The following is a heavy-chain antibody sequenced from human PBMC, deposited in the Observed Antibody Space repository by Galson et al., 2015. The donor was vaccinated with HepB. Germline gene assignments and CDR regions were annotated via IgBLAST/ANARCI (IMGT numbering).Heavy chain of an antibody. D-gene: IGHD3-9*01. Sequence: LRLSCAASGFTFSSYAMHWVRQAPGKGLEWVAVISYDGSNKYYADSVKGRFTISRDNSKNTLYLQMNSLRAEDTAVYYCARDFTEYYDILTGYTGAFDIWGQGTMVTVSS. V-gene: IGHV3-30-3*01. J-gene: IGHJ3*02. CDR2: ISYDGSNK. CDR1: GFTFSSYA. CDR3: ARDFTEYYDILTGYTGAFDI.